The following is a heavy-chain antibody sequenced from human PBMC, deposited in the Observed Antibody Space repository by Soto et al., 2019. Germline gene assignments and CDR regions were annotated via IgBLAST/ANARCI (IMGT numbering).Heavy chain of an antibody. CDR3: ARGTTDYYYMDV. V-gene: IGHV1-69*02. CDR1: GGTFSSYT. Sequence: ASVKVSCKASGGTFSSYTISWVRQAPGQGLEWMGRIIPILGIANYAQKFQGRVTITADKSTSTAYMELSSLRSEDTAVYYCARGTTDYYYMDVWGKGTTVTVSS. D-gene: IGHD1-26*01. CDR2: IIPILGIA. J-gene: IGHJ6*03.